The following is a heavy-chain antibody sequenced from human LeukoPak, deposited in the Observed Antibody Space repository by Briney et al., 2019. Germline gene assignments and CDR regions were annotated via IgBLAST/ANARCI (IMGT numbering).Heavy chain of an antibody. CDR3: AGSGYSYGYY. D-gene: IGHD5-18*01. CDR2: IIPIFGTA. CDR1: GGTFSSYA. Sequence: GSSVKVSCKASGGTFSSYAISWMRQAPGQGLEWMGGIIPIFGTANYAQKFQGRVTITADESTSTAYMELSSLRSEDTAVYYCAGSGYSYGYYWGQGTLVTASS. J-gene: IGHJ4*02. V-gene: IGHV1-69*01.